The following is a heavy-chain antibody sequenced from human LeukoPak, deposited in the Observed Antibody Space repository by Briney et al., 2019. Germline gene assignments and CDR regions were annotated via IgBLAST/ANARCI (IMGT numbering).Heavy chain of an antibody. V-gene: IGHV1-46*01. CDR1: GYSFTSHY. D-gene: IGHD5-18*01. CDR2: INPSGSST. J-gene: IGHJ5*02. Sequence: GASVKVSCKASGYSFTSHYMHWVRQAPGQGLGWMGLINPSGSSTLYAQKFQGRVTMTRDMSTTTDYMELSSLRSEDTAVYYCARDLRGYSHRGAYNWFDPWGQGTLVTVSS. CDR3: ARDLRGYSHRGAYNWFDP.